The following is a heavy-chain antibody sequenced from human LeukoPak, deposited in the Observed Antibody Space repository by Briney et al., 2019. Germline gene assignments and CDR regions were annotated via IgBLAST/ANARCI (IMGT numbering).Heavy chain of an antibody. CDR3: ARGQNDFWSGYPDY. CDR1: GYTFTGYY. Sequence: ASVKVSCKASGYTFTGYYMHWVRQAPGQGLEWMGRINPNSGGTNYAQKFQGRVTMTRDTSISTAYMELSRLRSDDTAVYYCARGQNDFWSGYPDYWGQGTLVTVSS. D-gene: IGHD3-3*01. V-gene: IGHV1-2*06. CDR2: INPNSGGT. J-gene: IGHJ4*02.